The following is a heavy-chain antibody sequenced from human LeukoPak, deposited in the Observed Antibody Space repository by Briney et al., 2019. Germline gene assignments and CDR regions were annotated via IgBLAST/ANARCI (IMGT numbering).Heavy chain of an antibody. CDR1: GGSVSSFSYY. CDR2: IYYSGST. CDR3: ASHRGPITMVRGGDFDF. D-gene: IGHD3-10*01. Sequence: SETLSLTCTVSGGSVSSFSYYWGWIRHPPGKGLDWIGSIYYSGSTYYNPSLKSRVTISVATPKNQSSLKLNSVTAADTAVYYCASHRGPITMVRGGDFDFWGQGTLVTVSS. J-gene: IGHJ4*02. V-gene: IGHV4-39*01.